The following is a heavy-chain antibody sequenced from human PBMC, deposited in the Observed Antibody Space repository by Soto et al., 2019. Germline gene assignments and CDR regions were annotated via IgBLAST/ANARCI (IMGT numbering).Heavy chain of an antibody. J-gene: IGHJ4*02. CDR2: IYYSGST. CDR1: GGSISSGGYY. CDR3: ARAKTAVFDY. Sequence: ASETLSLTCTVSGGSISSGGYYWSWIRQHPGKGLEWIGYIYYSGSTYYNPSLKSRVTISVDTSKNQFSLRLSSVTAADTAVYYCARAKTAVFDYWGQGTLVTVSS. V-gene: IGHV4-31*03. D-gene: IGHD2-21*02.